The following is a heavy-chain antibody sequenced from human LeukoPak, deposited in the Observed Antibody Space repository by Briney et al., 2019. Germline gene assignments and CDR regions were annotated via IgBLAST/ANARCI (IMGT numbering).Heavy chain of an antibody. CDR1: GFTFSSYG. Sequence: GGSLRLSCAASGFTFSSYGMHWVRQAPGKGLEWVAFIRYDGSNKYYADSVKGRFTISRDNAKNSLYLQMNSLRAEDTAVYYCAREGMTGYYNWFDPWGQGTLVTVSS. J-gene: IGHJ5*02. V-gene: IGHV3-30*02. CDR2: IRYDGSNK. D-gene: IGHD3-9*01. CDR3: AREGMTGYYNWFDP.